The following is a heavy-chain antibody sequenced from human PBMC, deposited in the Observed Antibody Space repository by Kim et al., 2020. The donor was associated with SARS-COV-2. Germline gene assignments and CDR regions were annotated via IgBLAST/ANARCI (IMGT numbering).Heavy chain of an antibody. CDR3: ARGGMLASIAPPWDYFYSYVMYV. CDR2: IWYDRRNR. V-gene: IGHV3-33*01. J-gene: IGHJ6*02. CDR1: GFTFSSYG. D-gene: IGHD5-12*01. Sequence: GGSLRLSCAASGFTFSSYGMHWVRQAPGKGLEWVAVIWYDRRNRYYADSVRGRFTISRDNSKNTVYLEMNSLRAEDTAVYYCARGGMLASIAPPWDYFYSYVMYVWGQGPTATVSS.